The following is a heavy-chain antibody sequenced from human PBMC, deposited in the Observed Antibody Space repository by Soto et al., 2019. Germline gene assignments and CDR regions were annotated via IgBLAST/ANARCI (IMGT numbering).Heavy chain of an antibody. V-gene: IGHV3-9*01. CDR3: ARHRGYHYYGMDV. CDR1: GFTFNDFA. J-gene: IGHJ6*02. Sequence: GGSLRLSCVASGFTFNDFAMHWARQAPGKGLEWVSGIPWNSGTLDYADSVRGRFSISRDNAKNSLYLQMNSLRVEDTALYYCARHRGYHYYGMDVWGQGTTVTVSS. CDR2: IPWNSGTL.